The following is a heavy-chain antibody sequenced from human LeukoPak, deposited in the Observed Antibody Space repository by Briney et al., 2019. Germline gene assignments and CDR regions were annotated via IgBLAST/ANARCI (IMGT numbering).Heavy chain of an antibody. D-gene: IGHD2-15*01. V-gene: IGHV3-21*04. J-gene: IGHJ6*03. CDR3: ARVLRYCSGGNCYSGGLGYMDV. CDR1: GFTFSRYS. CDR2: ISGSSSYI. Sequence: GGSLRLSCAASGFTFSRYSMNWVRQAPGKGLEWVSSISGSSSYIYYADSVKGRFTISRDNAKNSLYVQMNSLRAEDTAVYYCARVLRYCSGGNCYSGGLGYMDVWGKGTTVTISS.